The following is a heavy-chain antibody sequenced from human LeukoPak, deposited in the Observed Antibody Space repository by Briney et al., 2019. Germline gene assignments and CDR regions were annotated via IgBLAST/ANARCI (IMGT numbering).Heavy chain of an antibody. J-gene: IGHJ4*01. Sequence: QTGGSLRLSCAASGFTFSSYAISWVRQAPGKGLEWVSAISGSGTTTYYADSVEGRFTISSDRFKTTVYLQMDSLRAEDTAVYHCSRRRQEIPRAPLDYWGQGTLVTVSS. CDR3: SRRRQEIPRAPLDY. CDR1: GFTFSSYA. D-gene: IGHD2-21*01. V-gene: IGHV3-23*01. CDR2: ISGSGTTT.